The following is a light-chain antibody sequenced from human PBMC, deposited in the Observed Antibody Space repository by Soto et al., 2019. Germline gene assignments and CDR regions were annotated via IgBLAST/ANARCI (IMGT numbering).Light chain of an antibody. V-gene: IGLV2-14*01. CDR3: SSYTSSNTFV. CDR2: DVS. Sequence: QSALAQPASVSWSPGQSIAISCTGTSSDVGRYNYVSWFQQHPGKAPKLMIYDVSNRPSGVSDRFSGSKSGNTASLTISGLQAEDEADYYCSSYTSSNTFVFGTGTKLTVL. J-gene: IGLJ1*01. CDR1: SSDVGRYNY.